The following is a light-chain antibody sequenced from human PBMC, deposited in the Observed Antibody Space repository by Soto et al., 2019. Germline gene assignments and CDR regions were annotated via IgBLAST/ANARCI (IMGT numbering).Light chain of an antibody. CDR2: EVS. CDR1: SSDVGGYKY. J-gene: IGLJ1*01. CDR3: SSYSSSSTLV. Sequence: QSALTQPASVSGSPGQSITIACTGTSSDVGGYKYVSWYQQHPGKAPKLMIYEVSNRPSGVSNRFSGSKSGNTASLTISGLQAEDAADYYCSSYSSSSTLVFGTGTKVTVL. V-gene: IGLV2-14*01.